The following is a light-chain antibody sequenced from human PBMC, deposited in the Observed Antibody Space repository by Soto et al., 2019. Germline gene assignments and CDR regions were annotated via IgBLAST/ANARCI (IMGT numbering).Light chain of an antibody. Sequence: EIVLTQSPATLSMSPGERATLSCRASQSVSTYLAWYQQKPGQAPRLLIFDASNRASGIPSRFSGSGSGTNFTLTISRLEPEDFAVYFCQQRSHWPPLTFGGGTTVEIK. J-gene: IGKJ4*01. CDR1: QSVSTY. CDR2: DAS. V-gene: IGKV3-11*01. CDR3: QQRSHWPPLT.